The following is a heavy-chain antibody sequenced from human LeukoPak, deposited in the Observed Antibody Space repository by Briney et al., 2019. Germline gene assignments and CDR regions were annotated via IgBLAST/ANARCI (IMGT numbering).Heavy chain of an antibody. D-gene: IGHD6-19*01. CDR2: ICSSSGYI. J-gene: IGHJ4*02. CDR3: ARDETVAGPYYFDF. V-gene: IGHV3-21*01. Sequence: GGSLRLSCAASGFTFSNYSMNWVRQAPGKGLEWVSSICSSSGYIYYADSVKGRFTTSRDNAKNSLYLQMNSLRAEDTAAYYCARDETVAGPYYFDFWGQGTLVTVSS. CDR1: GFTFSNYS.